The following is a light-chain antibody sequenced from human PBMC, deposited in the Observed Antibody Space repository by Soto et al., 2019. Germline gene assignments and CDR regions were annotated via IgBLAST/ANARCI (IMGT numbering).Light chain of an antibody. CDR2: GSS. CDR1: ESVDTN. Sequence: EIVMTQSPATLSVSPGQRATLSCMASESVDTNLAWYQQKPGQAPRLLTHGSSSRATGVPDRFSGRGSGTDFTLTISRLEPEDFAVYYCQLYGVSSPRITFGQGTRLEIK. V-gene: IGKV3D-15*01. J-gene: IGKJ5*01. CDR3: QLYGVSSPRIT.